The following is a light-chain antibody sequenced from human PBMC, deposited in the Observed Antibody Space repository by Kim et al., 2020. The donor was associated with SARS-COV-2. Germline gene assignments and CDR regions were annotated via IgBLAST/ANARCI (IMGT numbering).Light chain of an antibody. V-gene: IGKV3-11*01. CDR1: QNVNTY. CDR2: DAS. CDR3: QQYNEWPPYT. Sequence: EIVLTQSPAALSLSPGERATLSCRASQNVNTYLAWYQHKSGQAPRLLIYDASSRATGTPARFSGSGSGTDFTLTISSLEPEDFAVYYCQQYNEWPPYTFGQGTKLEI. J-gene: IGKJ2*01.